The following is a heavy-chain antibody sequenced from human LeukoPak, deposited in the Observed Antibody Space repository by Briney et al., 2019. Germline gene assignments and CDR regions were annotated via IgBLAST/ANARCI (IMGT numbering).Heavy chain of an antibody. CDR1: GFTFSRYS. J-gene: IGHJ4*02. V-gene: IGHV3-48*02. Sequence: GGSLRLSCAASGFTFSRYSMSWVRQAPGKGLEWVSYISSGSSTIYYADSVKGRFTISRDNAKNSLYLQMNSLRDEDTAVYYCARDYYDSSGYYYIDYWGQGTLVTASS. D-gene: IGHD3-22*01. CDR2: ISSGSSTI. CDR3: ARDYYDSSGYYYIDY.